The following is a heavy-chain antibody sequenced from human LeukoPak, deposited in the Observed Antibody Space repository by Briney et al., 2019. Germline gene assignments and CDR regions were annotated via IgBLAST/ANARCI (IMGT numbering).Heavy chain of an antibody. CDR2: ISGSGGNT. J-gene: IGHJ4*02. CDR1: GFTFSSYA. CDR3: AKAPVTTCRGAYCYPFDY. D-gene: IGHD2-21*01. Sequence: PGGSLRLSCATSGFTFSSYAMSWVRQAPGKGLEWVSSISGSGGNTYYADSVKGRFTISRDYSKNTLYLQMNSLRTEETAVYYCAKAPVTTCRGAYCYPFDYWGQGTLVTVPS. V-gene: IGHV3-23*01.